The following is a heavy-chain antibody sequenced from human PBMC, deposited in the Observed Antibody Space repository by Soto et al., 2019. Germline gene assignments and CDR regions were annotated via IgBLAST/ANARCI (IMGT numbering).Heavy chain of an antibody. J-gene: IGHJ5*02. Sequence: SETLSLTCAVSDYSISSSNWWGWIRQPPGKGLEWIGYISYGGTTYYNPSLKSRVTMSVDTSKNQFSLELTSVTAVDTAVYYCARTAAAGRGPWFDPWGQGTLVTVSS. CDR3: ARTAAAGRGPWFDP. D-gene: IGHD6-13*01. CDR2: ISYGGTT. V-gene: IGHV4-28*01. CDR1: DYSISSSNW.